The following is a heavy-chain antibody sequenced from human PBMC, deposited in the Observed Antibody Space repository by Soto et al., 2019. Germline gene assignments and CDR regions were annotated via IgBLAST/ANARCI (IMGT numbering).Heavy chain of an antibody. CDR1: GYTFTAYY. D-gene: IGHD3-10*01. CDR3: ARGTGSSWFDP. Sequence: ASVKVSCKASGYTFTAYYLHWVRQAPGQGLEWMGWINPNSGDTKYAQKFQGRVAMTRETSITTVYMEVSRLMSDDTAVFYCARGTGSSWFDPWGQGTLVTVSS. J-gene: IGHJ5*02. V-gene: IGHV1-2*02. CDR2: INPNSGDT.